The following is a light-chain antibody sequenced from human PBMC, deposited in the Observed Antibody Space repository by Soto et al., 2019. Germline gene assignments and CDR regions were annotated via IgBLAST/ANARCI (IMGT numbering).Light chain of an antibody. CDR3: LQHNSHPLT. CDR2: AVS. V-gene: IGKV1-17*01. Sequence: DIQMTQSPSSLSASVGDRVTITCRASQGIRKDLGWYQQKPGKAPQRLIYAVSSLHSGVPSRFSGSGSGTEITLTISSLQPEDSATSYCLQHNSHPLTFGGGTNVDIK. J-gene: IGKJ4*01. CDR1: QGIRKD.